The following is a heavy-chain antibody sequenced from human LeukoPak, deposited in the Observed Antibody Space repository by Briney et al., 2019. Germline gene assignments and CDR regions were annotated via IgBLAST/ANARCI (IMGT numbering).Heavy chain of an antibody. J-gene: IGHJ4*02. D-gene: IGHD1-26*01. CDR1: GFTFRSYA. Sequence: TGGSLRLSCAASGFTFRSYAMSWVRQAPGKGLEWVSVINDSGGSTYNADSVKGRFTISRDNSKNTLWLQMNSLRAEDTAVYYCAKDQELFDYWGQGTLVTVSS. CDR3: AKDQELFDY. CDR2: INDSGGST. V-gene: IGHV3-23*01.